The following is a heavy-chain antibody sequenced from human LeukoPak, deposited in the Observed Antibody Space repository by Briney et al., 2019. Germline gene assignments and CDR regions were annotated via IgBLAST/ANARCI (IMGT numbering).Heavy chain of an antibody. J-gene: IGHJ5*02. Sequence: SETLSLTCTVSAGSISSYYWSWIRQPPGKGLQWIGYIYYNGRTNYNPSLKSRVTISVDTSKNQFSLKLSSVTPADTAVYYCARVGFYGSSGFNWFDPWGQGTLVTVSS. D-gene: IGHD3-22*01. CDR1: AGSISSYY. CDR3: ARVGFYGSSGFNWFDP. V-gene: IGHV4-59*01. CDR2: IYYNGRT.